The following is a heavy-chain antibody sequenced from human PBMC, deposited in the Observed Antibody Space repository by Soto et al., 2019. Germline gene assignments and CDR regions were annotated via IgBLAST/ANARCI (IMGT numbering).Heavy chain of an antibody. CDR2: ISYDGSNK. J-gene: IGHJ6*02. D-gene: IGHD3-10*01. V-gene: IGHV3-30*18. Sequence: QVQLVESGGGVVQLGRSLRLSCAASGFTFSSYGMHWVRQAPGKGLEWVAVISYDGSNKYYADSVKGRFTISRDNSKNTLYLQMNSLRAEDTAVYYCAKDGPGAWDYGSGPGGMDVWGQGTTVTVSS. CDR3: AKDGPGAWDYGSGPGGMDV. CDR1: GFTFSSYG.